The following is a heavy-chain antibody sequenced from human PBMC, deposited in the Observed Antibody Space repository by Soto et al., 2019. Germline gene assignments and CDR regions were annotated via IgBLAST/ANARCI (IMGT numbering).Heavy chain of an antibody. CDR2: INSGGST. V-gene: IGHV3-66*01. CDR3: VRENYYYGMDV. Sequence: EVQLVESGGTLVQPGGSLRLSCAASGFDASVNYMTWVRQAPGKGLEWVSAINSGGSTFYADSVKGRFTISSDNSKNTLYLQMNSLRVEYTAMYYCVRENYYYGMDVWGQGTAVTVSS. CDR1: GFDASVNY. J-gene: IGHJ6*02.